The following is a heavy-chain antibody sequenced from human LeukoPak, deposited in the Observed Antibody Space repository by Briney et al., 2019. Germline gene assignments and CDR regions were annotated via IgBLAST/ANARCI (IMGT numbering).Heavy chain of an antibody. CDR2: IYTSGST. D-gene: IGHD3-10*01. J-gene: IGHJ5*02. V-gene: IGHV4-61*02. CDR3: AREGLNMVRGVIPKEAWGWFDP. CDR1: GVSITSGTYY. Sequence: SETLSLTCTVSGVSITSGTYYWAWIRQPAGKGLEWIGRIYTSGSTNYNPSLKSRVTISVDTSKNQFSLKLSSVTAADTAVYYCAREGLNMVRGVIPKEAWGWFDPWGQGTLVTVSS.